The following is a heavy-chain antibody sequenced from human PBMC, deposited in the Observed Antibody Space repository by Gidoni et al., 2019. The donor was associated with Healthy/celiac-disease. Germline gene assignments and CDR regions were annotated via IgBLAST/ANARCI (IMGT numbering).Heavy chain of an antibody. CDR2: ISSSSSYT. V-gene: IGHV3-11*06. CDR3: ATPLATDYYGMDV. J-gene: IGHJ6*02. Sequence: QVQLVESGGGLVKPGGSLRVSCAASGFTFSDYYMSWIRQAPGKGLEWVSYISSSSSYTNYADSVKGRFTISRDNAKNSLYLQMNSLRAEDTAVYYCATPLATDYYGMDVWGQGTTVTVSS. CDR1: GFTFSDYY.